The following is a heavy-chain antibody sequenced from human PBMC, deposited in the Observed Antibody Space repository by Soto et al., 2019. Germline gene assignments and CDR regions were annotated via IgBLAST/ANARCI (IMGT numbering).Heavy chain of an antibody. J-gene: IGHJ5*02. CDR2: ISSNGDST. V-gene: IGHV3-64D*06. CDR1: GFTFSMFS. D-gene: IGHD4-17*01. CDR3: VHPRSTVQIPPT. Sequence: GGSLRLSCSASGFTFSMFSMHWVRQAPGKGLEYVSGISSNGDSTYYADSVKGRFTISRDNSKNTLYLQMNSLRAVDTAVYYCVHPRSTVQIPPTWGQGTLVTVS.